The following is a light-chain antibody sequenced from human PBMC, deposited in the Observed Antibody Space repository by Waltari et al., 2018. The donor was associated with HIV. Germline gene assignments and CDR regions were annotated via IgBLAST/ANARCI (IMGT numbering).Light chain of an antibody. CDR3: QQYGRSPPYT. CDR1: QSVSNAY. Sequence: DIVLTQSPGTLSLSPGERATLSCRASQSVSNAYLAWYQQKPGQAPRLLINGASSRATGIPDRCSGSGSGTDFTVTISRLEPEDFAVYYCQQYGRSPPYTFGQGTKLEI. CDR2: GAS. V-gene: IGKV3-20*01. J-gene: IGKJ2*01.